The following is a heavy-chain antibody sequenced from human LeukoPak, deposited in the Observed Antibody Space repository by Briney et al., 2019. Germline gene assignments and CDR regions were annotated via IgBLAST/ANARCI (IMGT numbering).Heavy chain of an antibody. CDR2: ISSSGSTI. V-gene: IGHV3-48*03. Sequence: GGSLRLSCAASGFTFSSYEMNWVRPAPGKGLEWVSYISSSGSTIYYADSVKGRFTISRDNAKNSLYLQMNCLRAEDTAVYYCARVMSDDIAGYFDYWGQGTLVTVSS. D-gene: IGHD2-15*01. CDR3: ARVMSDDIAGYFDY. J-gene: IGHJ4*02. CDR1: GFTFSSYE.